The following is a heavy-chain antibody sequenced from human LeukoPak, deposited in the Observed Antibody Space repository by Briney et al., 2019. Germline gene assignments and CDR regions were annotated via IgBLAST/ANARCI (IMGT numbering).Heavy chain of an antibody. D-gene: IGHD3-3*01. J-gene: IGHJ5*02. Sequence: ASVKVSCKASGYAFIDYYIHWVRQAPGQGLEWMGWIDPNSGGTNYAQKFQGRVTMTRDTSITTTYMELSRLTPDDSAVYFCATEASGLNWFDPWGQGTLVTVSS. V-gene: IGHV1-2*02. CDR1: GYAFIDYY. CDR3: ATEASGLNWFDP. CDR2: IDPNSGGT.